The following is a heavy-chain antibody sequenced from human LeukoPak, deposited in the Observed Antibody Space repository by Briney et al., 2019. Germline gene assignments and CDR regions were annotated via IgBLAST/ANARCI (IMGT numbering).Heavy chain of an antibody. Sequence: PGGSLRLSCAASGFTFSSYAMHWVRQAPGKGLEWVAVISYDGSNKYYADSVKGRFIISRDNSKNTLYLQMNSLRAEDTAVYYCARDQRITMVRGVISTRPFDYWGQGTLVTVSS. D-gene: IGHD3-10*01. V-gene: IGHV3-30*04. CDR1: GFTFSSYA. J-gene: IGHJ4*02. CDR2: ISYDGSNK. CDR3: ARDQRITMVRGVISTRPFDY.